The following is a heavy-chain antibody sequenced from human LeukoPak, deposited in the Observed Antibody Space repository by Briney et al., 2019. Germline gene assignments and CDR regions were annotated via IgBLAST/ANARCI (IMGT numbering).Heavy chain of an antibody. CDR3: ARLPVTNLYYYYGMDV. CDR1: GYSFTSYW. V-gene: IGHV5-51*01. Sequence: GESLKICCKGSGYSFTSYWIGWVRQMPGKGLEWMGIIYPGDSDTRYSPSFQGQVTISADKSISTAYLQWSSLKASDTAMYYCARLPVTNLYYYYGMDVWGQGTTVTVSS. CDR2: IYPGDSDT. J-gene: IGHJ6*02. D-gene: IGHD4-11*01.